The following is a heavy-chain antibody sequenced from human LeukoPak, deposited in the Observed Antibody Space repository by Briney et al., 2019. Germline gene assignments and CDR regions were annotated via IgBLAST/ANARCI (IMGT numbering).Heavy chain of an antibody. CDR1: GGTFSSYA. D-gene: IGHD2-2*01. CDR2: IIPIFGTA. J-gene: IGHJ5*02. CDR3: ARVDGPHCSSTSCYHGWFDP. Sequence: SVNVSCTASGGTFSSYAISWVRQAPGQGLEWMGGIIPIFGTANYAQKFQGRVTITADESTSTAYMELSSLRSEDTAVYYCARVDGPHCSSTSCYHGWFDPWGQGTLVTVSS. V-gene: IGHV1-69*13.